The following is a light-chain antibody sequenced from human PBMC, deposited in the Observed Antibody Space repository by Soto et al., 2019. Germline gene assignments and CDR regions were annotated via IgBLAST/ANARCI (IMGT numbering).Light chain of an antibody. CDR1: SSNIGSNT. CDR2: SNN. V-gene: IGLV1-44*01. CDR3: VAWDDSLNGYVV. Sequence: QSVLTQPPSASGTPGQRVTLSCSGSSSNIGSNTVNWYQQLPGTAPKLVIYSNNQRPSRVPDRFSGSKSGTSASLAISGLQSEDEADYYCVAWDDSLNGYVVFGGGTKLTVL. J-gene: IGLJ2*01.